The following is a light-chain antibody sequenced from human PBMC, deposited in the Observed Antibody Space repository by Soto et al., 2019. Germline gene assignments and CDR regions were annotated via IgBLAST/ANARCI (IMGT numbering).Light chain of an antibody. V-gene: IGKV1-5*03. J-gene: IGKJ1*01. CDR2: KAS. CDR1: QNINSY. Sequence: DIQMTQSPSTLSASVRDRVTITCRASQNINSYLAWYQQKPGKAPKLLIYKASSLESGVPSRFSGSGSGTEFTLTISSLQPDDFATYYCQQYNSYSLTFGQGTKVDIK. CDR3: QQYNSYSLT.